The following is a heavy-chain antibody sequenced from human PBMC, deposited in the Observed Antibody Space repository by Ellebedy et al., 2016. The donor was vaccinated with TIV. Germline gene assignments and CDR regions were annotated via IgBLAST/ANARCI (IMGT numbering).Heavy chain of an antibody. CDR1: GDSISSTSSY. CDR3: ARRIFRWEVRPFDR. V-gene: IGHV4-39*01. D-gene: IGHD1-26*01. CDR2: IYESGTT. Sequence: PSDTLSLTCTPPGDSISSTSSYWCWIRQPPGMGLEWIGSIYESGTTYYNPSLKSRVTISVDTSKNQFSLRLNSVTAADTAVYYCARRIFRWEVRPFDRWGQGTLVTVSS. J-gene: IGHJ4*02.